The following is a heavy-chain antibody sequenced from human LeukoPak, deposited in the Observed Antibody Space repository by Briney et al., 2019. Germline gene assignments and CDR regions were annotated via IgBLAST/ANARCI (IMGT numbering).Heavy chain of an antibody. V-gene: IGHV4-4*02. D-gene: IGHD2-8*01. CDR3: SRENGAFSPFGY. Sequence: PSETLSLTCGGSGGSISNTNWWSWVLQPPGQGLEWIGEISLTGLTHYNPSLESRVTVSLDKSKNQLSLNLTSVTAADTAVYYCSRENGAFSPFGYWGQGTLVTVLS. CDR1: GGSISNTNW. J-gene: IGHJ4*02. CDR2: ISLTGLT.